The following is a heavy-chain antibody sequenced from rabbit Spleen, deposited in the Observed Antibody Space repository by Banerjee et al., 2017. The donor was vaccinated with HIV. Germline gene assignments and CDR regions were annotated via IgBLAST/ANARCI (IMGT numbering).Heavy chain of an antibody. CDR1: GIDFSGTVY. CDR3: ARNGGMLDYNL. J-gene: IGHJ4*01. Sequence: QSLEESGGDLVKPEGSLTLTCAASGIDFSGTVYVCWVRQAPGKGLEWIACIFAGGTDTTYYASWAKGRFTISKTSSTTVTLQMTRLTAADTATYFCARNGGMLDYNLWGQGTLVTVS. D-gene: IGHD6-1*01. V-gene: IGHV1S40*01. CDR2: IFAGGTDTT.